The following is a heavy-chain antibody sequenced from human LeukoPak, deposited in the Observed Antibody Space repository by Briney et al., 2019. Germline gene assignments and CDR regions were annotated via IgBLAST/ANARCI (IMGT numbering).Heavy chain of an antibody. CDR3: ARERLRTHSAFEY. J-gene: IGHJ4*02. D-gene: IGHD3-16*01. CDR2: IKEDGSQT. Sequence: PGGSLRLSCTASGXTVSSNYMSWVRQAPGKGLEFVENIKEDGSQTNYVDSVKGRFTIPRDNAKNSLHLQMNILRADDTAVYYCARERLRTHSAFEYWGQGTLVTVSS. V-gene: IGHV3-7*05. CDR1: GXTVSSNY.